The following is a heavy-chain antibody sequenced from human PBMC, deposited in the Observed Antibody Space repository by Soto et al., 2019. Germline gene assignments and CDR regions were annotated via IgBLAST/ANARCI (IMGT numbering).Heavy chain of an antibody. CDR2: ISAYNGNT. V-gene: IGHV1-18*04. Sequence: GASVEVSCKASGYTFTSYCISWVREAHGQGLEWMGWISAYNGNTNDAQKLQGRVTMTTDTSTSTAYMELRSLRSDDTAVYYCARQHGRQAGTGRFDPWGQGTLVTVSS. J-gene: IGHJ5*02. CDR3: ARQHGRQAGTGRFDP. D-gene: IGHD6-13*01. CDR1: GYTFTSYC.